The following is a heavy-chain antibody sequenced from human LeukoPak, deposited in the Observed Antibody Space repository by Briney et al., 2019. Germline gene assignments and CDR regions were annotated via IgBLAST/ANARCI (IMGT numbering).Heavy chain of an antibody. D-gene: IGHD3-10*01. CDR1: GFTVSSNY. V-gene: IGHV3-66*01. Sequence: GGSLRLSCAASGFTVSSNYMSWVRQGPGKGLEWVSVIYSGGSTDYADSVKGRFTISRDNSKNTLYLQMNSLRAEDTAVYYCASPSMRYYYGSGRLDGMDVWGQGTTVTVSS. CDR3: ASPSMRYYYGSGRLDGMDV. J-gene: IGHJ6*02. CDR2: IYSGGST.